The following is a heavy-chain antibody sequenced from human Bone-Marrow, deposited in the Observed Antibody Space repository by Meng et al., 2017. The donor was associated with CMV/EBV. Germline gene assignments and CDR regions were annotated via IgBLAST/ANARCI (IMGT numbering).Heavy chain of an antibody. CDR2: IRYDGSNK. D-gene: IGHD3-3*01. V-gene: IGHV3-30*02. J-gene: IGHJ4*02. Sequence: GESLKISCATSGFTFISYGMHWVRQAPGRGLEWVAFIRYDGSNKYYADSVKGRFTISRDNSKNTLYLQMNSLRAEDTAVYYCTPLGTIFGSVVYWGQGTLVTVSS. CDR1: GFTFISYG. CDR3: TPLGTIFGSVVY.